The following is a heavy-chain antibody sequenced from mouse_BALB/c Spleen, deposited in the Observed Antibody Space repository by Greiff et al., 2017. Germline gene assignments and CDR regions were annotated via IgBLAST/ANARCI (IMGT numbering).Heavy chain of an antibody. V-gene: IGHV3-2*02. J-gene: IGHJ1*01. D-gene: IGHD2-14*01. CDR2: ISYSGST. CDR3: ARSNYRYWYFDV. Sequence: EVQLQESGPGLVKPSQSLSLTCTVTGYSITSDYAWHWIRQFPGNKLEWMGYISYSGSTSYNPSLKSRISITRDTSKNQFFLQLNSVTTEDTATYYCARSNYRYWYFDVWGAGTTVTVSS. CDR1: GYSITSDYA.